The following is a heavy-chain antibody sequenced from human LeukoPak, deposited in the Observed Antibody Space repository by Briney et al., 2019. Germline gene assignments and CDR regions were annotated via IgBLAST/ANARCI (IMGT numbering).Heavy chain of an antibody. CDR3: ARGRVTNRITIYY. J-gene: IGHJ4*02. Sequence: GASVKVSCKASGYTFTSYDINWVRQATGQGLEWMGWMNPNSGNTVYAQKFQGRVTMTRNTSISTAYMELSSLRSEDTAVYYCARGRVTNRITIYYWGQGTLVTVSS. V-gene: IGHV1-8*01. CDR1: GYTFTSYD. D-gene: IGHD3-3*01. CDR2: MNPNSGNT.